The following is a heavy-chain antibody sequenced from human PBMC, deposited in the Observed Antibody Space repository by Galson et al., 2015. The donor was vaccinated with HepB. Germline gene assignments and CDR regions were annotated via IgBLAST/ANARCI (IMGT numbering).Heavy chain of an antibody. V-gene: IGHV3-30*04. CDR2: ISYDATKK. Sequence: SLRLSCAASGFTFSNYAMHWVRQTPGKGLEWVAIISYDATKKYYIDAVKGRFSISRDNSKGTVYLQMSSLRAEDTAVYYCARDLYSYAADYYYHSGLNVWGQGTTVTVSS. CDR3: ARDLYSYAADYYYHSGLNV. D-gene: IGHD3-22*01. J-gene: IGHJ6*02. CDR1: GFTFSNYA.